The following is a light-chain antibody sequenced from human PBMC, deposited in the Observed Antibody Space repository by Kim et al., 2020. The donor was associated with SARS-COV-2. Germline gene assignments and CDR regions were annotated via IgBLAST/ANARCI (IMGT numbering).Light chain of an antibody. Sequence: GHSVTFSCTGTSSDVGEYSSVSWYQHHPGKAPKLMIYDVSKRPSGVPDRFSGSKSGNTASLTISGLLAQDEADYYCCSYAGSYTVVFGGGTQLTVL. CDR3: CSYAGSYTVV. CDR1: SSDVGEYSS. CDR2: DVS. J-gene: IGLJ2*01. V-gene: IGLV2-11*01.